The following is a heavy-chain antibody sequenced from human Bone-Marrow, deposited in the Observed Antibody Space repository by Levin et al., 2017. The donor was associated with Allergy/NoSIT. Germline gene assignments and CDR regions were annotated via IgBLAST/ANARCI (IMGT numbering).Heavy chain of an antibody. V-gene: IGHV3-53*01. CDR1: GFSVSSNY. Sequence: GESLKISCAASGFSVSSNYISWVRQAPGKGLDWVPVLYSGGDTYYADSVKGRFTISRDNSQNTVFLQMDRLRDEDTAVYYCVKDITSDSSGYYAYWGQGTLVTVSS. J-gene: IGHJ4*02. CDR3: VKDITSDSSGYYAY. D-gene: IGHD3-22*01. CDR2: LYSGGDT.